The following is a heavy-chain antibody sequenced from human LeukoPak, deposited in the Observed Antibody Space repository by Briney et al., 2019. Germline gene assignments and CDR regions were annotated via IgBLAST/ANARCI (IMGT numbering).Heavy chain of an antibody. D-gene: IGHD4-17*01. CDR3: ARSRYMTTFGP. J-gene: IGHJ5*02. CDR1: GGSFSGYY. V-gene: IGHV4-34*01. CDR2: INHSGST. Sequence: SETLSLTCAVYGGSFSGYYWSWIRQPPGKGLEWIGEINHSGSTNYNPSLKSRVTMSVDTSKNQFSLKLSSVTAADTAVYYCARSRYMTTFGPWGQGTLVTVSS.